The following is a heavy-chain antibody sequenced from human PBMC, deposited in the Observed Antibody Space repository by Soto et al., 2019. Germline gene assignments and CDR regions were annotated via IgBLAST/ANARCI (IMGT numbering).Heavy chain of an antibody. D-gene: IGHD6-13*01. J-gene: IGHJ5*02. CDR1: GGSISSYY. CDR3: GGGGVRGSSWMGDNWFDP. CDR2: IYYSGST. Sequence: SETLSLTCTVSGGSISSYYWSWIRQPPGKGLEWIGYIYYSGSTNYNPSLKSRVTISVDTSKNQFSLKLSSVTAADTAVYYCGGGGVRGSSWMGDNWFDPWGQGTLVTVSS. V-gene: IGHV4-59*01.